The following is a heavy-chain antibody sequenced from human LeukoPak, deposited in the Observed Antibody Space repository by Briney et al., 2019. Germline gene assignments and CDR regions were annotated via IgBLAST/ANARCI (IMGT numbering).Heavy chain of an antibody. Sequence: AGGSLRLSCAASGFTVSNAWMSWVRQAPGKGLEWVGRIKSKTDGGTTDYAAPVKGRFTISRDDSKNTLYLQMNSLKTEDTAVYYCTTDPTGYYYYGMDVWGQGTTVTVSS. V-gene: IGHV3-15*01. CDR3: TTDPTGYYYYGMDV. D-gene: IGHD4-17*01. CDR1: GFTVSNAW. CDR2: IKSKTDGGTT. J-gene: IGHJ6*02.